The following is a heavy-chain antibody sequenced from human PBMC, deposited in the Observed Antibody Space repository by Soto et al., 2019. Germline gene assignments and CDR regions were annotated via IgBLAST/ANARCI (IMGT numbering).Heavy chain of an antibody. D-gene: IGHD3-9*01. CDR1: GFSLSTSGVG. V-gene: IGHV2-5*02. CDR3: AHSLPYDILTGYPTNTWYYYMDV. J-gene: IGHJ6*03. CDR2: IYWDDDK. Sequence: QITLKESGPTLVKPTQTLTLTCTFSGFSLSTSGVGVGWIRQPPGKALEWLALIYWDDDKRYSPSLKSRLTITKDTSKNQVVLTMTNMDPVDTAAYYCAHSLPYDILTGYPTNTWYYYMDVWGKGTTVTVSS.